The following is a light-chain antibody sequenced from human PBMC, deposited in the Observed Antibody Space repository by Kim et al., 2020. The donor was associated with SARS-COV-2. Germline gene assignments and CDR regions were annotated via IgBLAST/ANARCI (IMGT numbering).Light chain of an antibody. CDR1: QSVSSN. J-gene: IGKJ1*01. Sequence: EIVMTQSPATLSVSPGERATLSCRASQSVSSNLAWYQQKPGQAPRLLIYGASTRATGIPARFSGSGSGTEFTLTISSLQSEDFAVYYCPQYNTWLWTFGQVPKVDLK. V-gene: IGKV3-15*01. CDR2: GAS. CDR3: PQYNTWLWT.